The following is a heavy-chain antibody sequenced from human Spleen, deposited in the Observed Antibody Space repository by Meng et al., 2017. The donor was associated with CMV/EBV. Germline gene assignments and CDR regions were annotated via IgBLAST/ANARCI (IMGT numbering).Heavy chain of an antibody. CDR2: IIPIFGTA. CDR3: AKRGYSSSSWFDS. CDR1: GGTFSSYA. D-gene: IGHD6-6*01. V-gene: IGHV1-69*05. Sequence: KASGGTFSSYAISWVRQAPGQGLEWMGGIIPIFGTANYAQKFQGRVTMTTDTSITTAYMELRSLKFDDTAVYYCAKRGYSSSSWFDSWGQGTLVTVSS. J-gene: IGHJ5*01.